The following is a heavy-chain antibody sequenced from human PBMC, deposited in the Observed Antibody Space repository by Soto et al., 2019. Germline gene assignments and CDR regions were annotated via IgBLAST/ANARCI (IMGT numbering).Heavy chain of an antibody. CDR1: KFTFSNCG. V-gene: IGHV3-33*01. Sequence: QVQLVESGGGVVQPGRSLRLTCAASKFTFSNCGIHWVRQAPGKGLEWVAVILNDGSNRYHADSVKDRFTISRDNSKNTLYLQMYSLRAEDTAVYYCARDDEYSGNGMDVWGQGTTVTVSS. J-gene: IGHJ6*02. CDR3: ARDDEYSGNGMDV. D-gene: IGHD3-10*01. CDR2: ILNDGSNR.